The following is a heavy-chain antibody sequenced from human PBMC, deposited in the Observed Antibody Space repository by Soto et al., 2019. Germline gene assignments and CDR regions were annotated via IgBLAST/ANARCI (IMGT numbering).Heavy chain of an antibody. CDR2: MNPNSGNT. CDR3: ARGPVGMDTIGVWYFDL. Sequence: QVQLVQSGAEVKKPGASVKVSCKASGYTFTSYDINWVRQATGQGLEWMGWMNPNSGNTGYAQKFQGRVTMTRNTSISTAYMELSSLRSEDTAVYYCARGPVGMDTIGVWYFDLWGRGTLVTVSS. D-gene: IGHD5-18*01. CDR1: GYTFTSYD. J-gene: IGHJ2*01. V-gene: IGHV1-8*01.